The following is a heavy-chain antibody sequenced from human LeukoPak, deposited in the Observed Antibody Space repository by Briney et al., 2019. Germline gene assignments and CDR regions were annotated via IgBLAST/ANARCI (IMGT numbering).Heavy chain of an antibody. CDR2: IKQDGSEK. CDR3: ARDGGQLVSPDDY. CDR1: GFTFSSYW. V-gene: IGHV3-7*01. Sequence: GGSLRLSCAASGFTFSSYWMSWVRQAPGKGLEWVANIKQDGSEKYYADSVKGRFTISRDNSKNTLYLQMNSLRAEDTAVYYCARDGGQLVSPDDYWGQGTLVTVSS. J-gene: IGHJ4*02. D-gene: IGHD6-13*01.